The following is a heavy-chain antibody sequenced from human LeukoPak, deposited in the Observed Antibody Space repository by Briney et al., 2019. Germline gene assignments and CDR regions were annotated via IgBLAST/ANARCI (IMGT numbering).Heavy chain of an antibody. CDR3: TRLVQPD. J-gene: IGHJ4*02. Sequence: GGSLKLSCSASGFTFSGSAMHWVRQASGKGLEWVGRIRSKANSYATAYAASVKGRFTISRDDSKNTAYLQMNSLKTEDTAVYYCTRLVQPDWGQGTLVTVSS. D-gene: IGHD3-10*02. CDR2: IRSKANSYAT. CDR1: GFTFSGSA. V-gene: IGHV3-73*01.